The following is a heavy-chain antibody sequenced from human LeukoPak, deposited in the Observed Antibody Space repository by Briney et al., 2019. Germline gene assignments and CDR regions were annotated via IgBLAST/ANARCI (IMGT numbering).Heavy chain of an antibody. CDR3: ARGFAVDYYYYMDV. D-gene: IGHD3-3*01. Sequence: ASVKVSCKASGGTFSTHGISWVRQAPGQGLEWMGRIIPIFGTINYAQKFQGRVTITADKSTSTVHMDLSSLRSEDTAVYYCARGFAVDYYYYMDVWDEGTTVIVSS. CDR1: GGTFSTHG. CDR2: IIPIFGTI. J-gene: IGHJ6*03. V-gene: IGHV1-69*06.